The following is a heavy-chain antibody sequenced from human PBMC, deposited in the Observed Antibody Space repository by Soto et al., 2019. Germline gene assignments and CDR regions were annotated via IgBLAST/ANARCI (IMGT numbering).Heavy chain of an antibody. CDR1: GFTFDDYG. CDR3: ARSGYCSSTSCYGYYYYYMEV. D-gene: IGHD2-2*01. CDR2: INWNGGST. Sequence: GGSLRLSCAASGFTFDDYGMSWVRQAPGKGLEWVSGINWNGGSTGYADSVKGRFTISRDNAKNSLYLQMNSLRAEDTALYHCARSGYCSSTSCYGYYYYYMEVWGKGTTVTVTS. V-gene: IGHV3-20*01. J-gene: IGHJ6*03.